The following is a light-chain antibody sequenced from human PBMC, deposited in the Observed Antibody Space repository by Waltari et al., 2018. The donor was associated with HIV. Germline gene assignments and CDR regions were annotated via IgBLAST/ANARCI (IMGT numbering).Light chain of an antibody. CDR3: CSYAGSSTSV. CDR2: EVS. J-gene: IGLJ1*01. Sequence: QSALTQPASVSGSPGQSITISCTGTSSDVGSYNLVSWYQQHPGKAPKLMIYEVSKRRSGVSNRCSGSKSGNTASLTISGLQAEDEADYYCCSYAGSSTSVFGTGTKVTVL. CDR1: SSDVGSYNL. V-gene: IGLV2-23*02.